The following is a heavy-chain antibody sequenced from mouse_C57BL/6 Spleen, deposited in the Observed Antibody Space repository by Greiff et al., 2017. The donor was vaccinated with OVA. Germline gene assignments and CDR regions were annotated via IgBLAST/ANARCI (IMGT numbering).Heavy chain of an antibody. J-gene: IGHJ2*01. CDR3: ALREITTVVAFDY. Sequence: VQLKESGPGLVKPSQSLSLTCSVTGYSITSGYYWNWIRQFPGNKLEWMGYISYDGSNNYNPSLKNRISITRDTSKNQFFLKLNSVTTEDTATYYCALREITTVVAFDYWGQGTTLTVSS. CDR1: GYSITSGYY. CDR2: ISYDGSN. V-gene: IGHV3-6*01. D-gene: IGHD1-1*01.